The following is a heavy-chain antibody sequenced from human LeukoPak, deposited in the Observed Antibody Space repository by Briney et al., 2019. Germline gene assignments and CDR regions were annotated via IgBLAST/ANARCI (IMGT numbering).Heavy chain of an antibody. V-gene: IGHV3-30-3*01. CDR2: ISYDGSNK. CDR3: ARDNSGRFLEWLEGPGDY. Sequence: GGSLRLSCAASGFTFSSYAMHWVRQAPGKGLEWVAVISYDGSNKYYADSVKGRFTISRDNSKNTLYLQMNSLRAEDTAVYYCARDNSGRFLEWLEGPGDYWGQGTLVTVSS. CDR1: GFTFSSYA. D-gene: IGHD3-3*01. J-gene: IGHJ4*02.